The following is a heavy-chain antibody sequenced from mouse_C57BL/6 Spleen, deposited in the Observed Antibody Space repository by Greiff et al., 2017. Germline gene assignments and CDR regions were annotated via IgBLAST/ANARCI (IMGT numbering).Heavy chain of an antibody. Sequence: VQLQQPGAELVKPGASVKVSCTASGYTFTSYWMHWVKQRPGQGLEWIGRIHPSDSATNYTQKFKGKATLTVDKSSSTAYMQLSSLTSEDSAVYYCAHYGPRGAMDYWGQGTSVTVSS. D-gene: IGHD1-1*02. J-gene: IGHJ4*01. CDR2: IHPSDSAT. CDR3: AHYGPRGAMDY. CDR1: GYTFTSYW. V-gene: IGHV1-74*01.